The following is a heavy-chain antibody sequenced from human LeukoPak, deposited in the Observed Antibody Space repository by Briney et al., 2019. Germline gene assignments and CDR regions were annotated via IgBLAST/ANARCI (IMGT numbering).Heavy chain of an antibody. V-gene: IGHV4-38-2*02. CDR2: IFHSGNT. J-gene: IGHJ5*02. CDR3: ARARGWNRSWFDP. D-gene: IGHD1/OR15-1a*01. CDR1: GYSISSGYY. Sequence: SETLSLTCTVSGYSISSGYYWGWIRQPPGKGLEWIGSIFHSGNTYYNPSLKSRITISVDTSKNQFSLKLSSVTAADTAVYYCARARGWNRSWFDPWGQGTLVTVSS.